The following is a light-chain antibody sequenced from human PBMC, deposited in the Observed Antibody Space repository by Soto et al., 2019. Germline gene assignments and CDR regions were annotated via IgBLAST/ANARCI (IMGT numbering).Light chain of an antibody. V-gene: IGKV1-5*01. Sequence: DIQMTQSPSTLSASVGDRVTITFRASQSISSWLAWYQQKPGEAPKLLIYAASTLQSGVPSRFSGSGSGTDFTLTISCLQSEDFATYYCQQYENLPTFGQGTRLEIK. J-gene: IGKJ5*01. CDR3: QQYENLPT. CDR2: AAS. CDR1: QSISSW.